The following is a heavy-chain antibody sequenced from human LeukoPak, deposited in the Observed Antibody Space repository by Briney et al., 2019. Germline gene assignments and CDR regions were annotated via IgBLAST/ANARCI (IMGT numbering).Heavy chain of an antibody. V-gene: IGHV4-4*02. CDR2: ITLGGLN. CDR3: SRESGPCSPFGF. Sequence: PSGSLTLTCAASGGSFSGTNLWWWVREPPEEGLELGGEITLGGLNNYNHSLRSRLTISLDESKNKVSLNLTFVTVEDKAVYDFSRESGPCSPFGFWGQGTLVSVHS. CDR1: GGSFSGTNL. D-gene: IGHD1-26*01. J-gene: IGHJ4*02.